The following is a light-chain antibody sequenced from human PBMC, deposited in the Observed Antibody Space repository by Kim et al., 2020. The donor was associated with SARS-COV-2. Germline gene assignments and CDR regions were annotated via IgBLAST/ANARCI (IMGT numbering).Light chain of an antibody. CDR1: PSISTW. CDR3: PQSSSDSPT. CDR2: KAS. Sequence: GDRVTITCRASPSISTWLAWYQQTPRKGPKLLIYKASSLERGVPSRFSGSGSGTEFTLTIDSLQPEDFAVYYFPQSSSDSPTFGQGTKV. J-gene: IGKJ1*01. V-gene: IGKV1-5*03.